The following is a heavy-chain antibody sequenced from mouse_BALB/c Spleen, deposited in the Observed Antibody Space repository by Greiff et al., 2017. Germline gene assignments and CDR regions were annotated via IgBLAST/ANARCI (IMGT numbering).Heavy chain of an antibody. J-gene: IGHJ4*01. CDR2: IWGGGST. CDR3: ARDTTATNAMDY. V-gene: IGHV2-6-4*01. Sequence: QVQLQESGPGLVAPSQSLSITCTVSGFSFSRYSVHWVRQPPGKGLEWLGMIWGGGSTDYNSAPKSRLSISKDNSKSQVFLKMNSLHTDDTAMYYCARDTTATNAMDYWGQGTSVTVSS. D-gene: IGHD1-2*01. CDR1: GFSFSRYS.